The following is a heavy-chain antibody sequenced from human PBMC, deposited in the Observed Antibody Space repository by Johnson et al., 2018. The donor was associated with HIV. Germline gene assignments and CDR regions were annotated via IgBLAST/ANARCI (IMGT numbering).Heavy chain of an antibody. D-gene: IGHD3-16*01. CDR2: VWYDGGNK. CDR1: GFTFSNYG. V-gene: IGHV3-33*06. Sequence: QVQLVESGGGVVQPGRSLRLSCVASGFTFSNYGMHWVRQAPGTGLEWVALVWYDGGNKYYADSVKGRFTIFRDNSENTLYLQMNSLRAEDTAVYFCAKDRTSWGFDAFDLWGQGTMVTVSS. J-gene: IGHJ3*01. CDR3: AKDRTSWGFDAFDL.